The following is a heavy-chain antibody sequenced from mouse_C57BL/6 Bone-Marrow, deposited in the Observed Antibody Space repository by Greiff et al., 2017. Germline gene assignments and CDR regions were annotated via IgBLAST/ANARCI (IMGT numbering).Heavy chain of an antibody. V-gene: IGHV1-50*01. CDR1: GYTFTSYW. CDR2: IDPSDSYT. D-gene: IGHD1-1*01. J-gene: IGHJ3*01. Sequence: QVHVKQPGAELVKPGASVKLSCKASGYTFTSYWMQWVKQRPGQGLEWIGEIDPSDSYTNYNQKFKGKATLTVDTSSSTAYMQLSSLTSEDSAVYYCARGRYYGSSCFAYWGQGTLVTVSA. CDR3: ARGRYYGSSCFAY.